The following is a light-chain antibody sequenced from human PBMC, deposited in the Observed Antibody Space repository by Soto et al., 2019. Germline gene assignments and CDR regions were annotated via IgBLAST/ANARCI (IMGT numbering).Light chain of an antibody. CDR2: DVS. Sequence: QSVLTRPASVSRSPGQSITISCTGTSSDVGGYNYVSWYQQHPGKAPKLMIYDVSNRPSGVSNRFSGSKSGNTASLTISGLQAEDEADYYCSSYTSSSTRVFGTGTKVTVL. CDR3: SSYTSSSTRV. J-gene: IGLJ1*01. V-gene: IGLV2-14*01. CDR1: SSDVGGYNY.